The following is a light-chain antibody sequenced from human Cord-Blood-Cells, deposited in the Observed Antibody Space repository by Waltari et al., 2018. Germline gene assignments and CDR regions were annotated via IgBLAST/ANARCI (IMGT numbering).Light chain of an antibody. V-gene: IGKV1-39*01. CDR1: QSISSY. J-gene: IGKJ2*01. CDR3: QQSYSTPYT. Sequence: IQMTQSPSSLSASVADRVTITCRASQSISSYLNWYQQKPGKAPKLLIYAASSLQSGVPSRFSGSGSGTAFTLTISSLQPEDFATYYCQQSYSTPYTFGQGTKLEIK. CDR2: AAS.